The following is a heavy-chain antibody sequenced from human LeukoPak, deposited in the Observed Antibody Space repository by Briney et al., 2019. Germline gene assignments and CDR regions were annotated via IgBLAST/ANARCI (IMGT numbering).Heavy chain of an antibody. CDR3: TKAVGGGRDAYDV. Sequence: GGSLRLSCVASRITFRHHAMNWVRQAPGEGLEWVSSIFDSGAPSYYSDSVKGRFTISRDNSRDTFYLQMENLRAEDSATYYCTKAVGGGRDAYDVWGQGTRVIVSS. CDR1: RITFRHHA. J-gene: IGHJ3*01. D-gene: IGHD3-16*01. V-gene: IGHV3-23*01. CDR2: IFDSGAPS.